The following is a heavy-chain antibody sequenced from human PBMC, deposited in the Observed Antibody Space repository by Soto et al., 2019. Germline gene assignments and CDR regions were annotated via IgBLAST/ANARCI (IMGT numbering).Heavy chain of an antibody. CDR3: ARSKAAAGFSYSDAFDI. CDR2: IYPGDSDT. V-gene: IGHV5-51*01. J-gene: IGHJ3*02. CDR1: GYSFTSYW. D-gene: IGHD6-13*01. Sequence: PGESLKISCKGSGYSFTSYWISWVRQMPGKGLEWMGIIYPGDSDTRYSPSFQGQVTISADKSISTAYLQWSSLKASDTAMYYCARSKAAAGFSYSDAFDIWGQGTMVTVSS.